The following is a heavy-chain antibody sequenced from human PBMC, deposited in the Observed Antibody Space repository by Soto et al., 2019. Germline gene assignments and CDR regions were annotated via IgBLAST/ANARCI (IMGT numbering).Heavy chain of an antibody. J-gene: IGHJ6*02. CDR1: GFTFSSYG. CDR3: AKDLNTGPYGMDV. CDR2: ISYDGGNK. D-gene: IGHD4-17*01. Sequence: GGSLRLSCAASGFTFSSYGMHWVRQAPGKGLEWVAVISYDGGNKYYADSVKGRFTISRDNSKNTLYLQMNSLRAEDTAVYYCAKDLNTGPYGMDVWGQGTTVTVSS. V-gene: IGHV3-30*18.